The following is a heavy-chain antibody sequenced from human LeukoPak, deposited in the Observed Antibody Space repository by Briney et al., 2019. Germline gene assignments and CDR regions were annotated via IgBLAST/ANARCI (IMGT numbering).Heavy chain of an antibody. D-gene: IGHD4-17*01. CDR1: GFTFSSYG. Sequence: GGSLRLSCAASGFTFSSYGMNWVRQAPGKRLEWVSYIGSSGSTVYYADSVKGRFTISRDNAKNSLYLQMNSLRDEDTAVYYCARDTLVYADSPDAFDIWGQGTMVTVSS. V-gene: IGHV3-48*02. CDR3: ARDTLVYADSPDAFDI. CDR2: IGSSGSTV. J-gene: IGHJ3*02.